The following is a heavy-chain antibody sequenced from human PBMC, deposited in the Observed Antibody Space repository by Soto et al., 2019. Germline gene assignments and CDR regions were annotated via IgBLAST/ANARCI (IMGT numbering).Heavy chain of an antibody. CDR3: ARGPSGLYDFWSGSTPVFDY. D-gene: IGHD3-3*01. CDR2: INHSGST. CDR1: GGSFSGYY. Sequence: PSETLSLTCAVYGGSFSGYYWSWIRQPPGKGLEWIGEINHSGSTNYNPSLKSRVTISVDTSKNQFSLKLSSVTAADTAVYYCARGPSGLYDFWSGSTPVFDYWGQGTLVTVSS. V-gene: IGHV4-34*01. J-gene: IGHJ4*02.